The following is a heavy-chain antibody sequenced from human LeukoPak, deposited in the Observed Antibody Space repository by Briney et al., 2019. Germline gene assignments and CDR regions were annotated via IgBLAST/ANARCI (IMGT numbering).Heavy chain of an antibody. CDR3: ARSPLTMARGASRFDY. J-gene: IGHJ4*02. CDR1: GSTFDDYG. CDR2: INWNGGST. D-gene: IGHD3-10*01. V-gene: IGHV3-20*04. Sequence: GGSLRLSCAASGSTFDDYGMSWVRQAPGKGLEWVSGINWNGGSTGYADSVKGRFTISRDNAKNSLYLQMNSLRAEDTALYYCARSPLTMARGASRFDYWGQGTLATVSS.